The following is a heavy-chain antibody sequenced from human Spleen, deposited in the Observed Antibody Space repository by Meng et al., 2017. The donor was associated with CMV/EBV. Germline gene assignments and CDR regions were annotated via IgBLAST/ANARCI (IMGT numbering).Heavy chain of an antibody. CDR2: IYYSGST. CDR1: GGSISSYY. Sequence: SETLSLTCTVSGGSISSYYWSWIRRPPGKGLEWIGYIYYSGSTNYNPSLKSRVTISVDTSKNQFSLKLSSVTAADTAVYYCARGPPLNDFWSGYSHYYYYGMDVWGQGTTVTVSS. CDR3: ARGPPLNDFWSGYSHYYYYGMDV. D-gene: IGHD3-3*01. J-gene: IGHJ6*02. V-gene: IGHV4-59*01.